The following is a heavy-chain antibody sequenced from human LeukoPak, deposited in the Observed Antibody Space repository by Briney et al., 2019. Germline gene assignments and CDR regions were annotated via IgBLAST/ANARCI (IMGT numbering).Heavy chain of an antibody. CDR2: MTPNNGNA. V-gene: IGHV1-8*01. CDR3: ARDLDGYSGYDYYMDV. Sequence: ASVKVSCKASGYTFTNFDINWVRQASGQGLEWVGWMTPNNGNAGFAQKLQGRVTLTRDTSINTAYMELSRLRSDDTAVYYCARDLDGYSGYDYYMDVWGKGTTVTISS. CDR1: GYTFTNFD. J-gene: IGHJ6*03. D-gene: IGHD5-12*01.